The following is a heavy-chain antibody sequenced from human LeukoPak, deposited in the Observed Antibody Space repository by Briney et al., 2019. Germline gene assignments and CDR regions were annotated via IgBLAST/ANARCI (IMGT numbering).Heavy chain of an antibody. CDR1: GGSISSSSYY. Sequence: PSETLSLTCTVSGGSISSSSYYWGWIRQPPGKGLEWIGSIYYSRSTYYNPSLKSRVTISVDTSKNQFSLKLSSVTAADTAVYYCATSVRGENDYCGQGTLVTVSS. CDR3: ATSVRGENDY. CDR2: IYYSRST. V-gene: IGHV4-39*01. J-gene: IGHJ4*02. D-gene: IGHD3-10*01.